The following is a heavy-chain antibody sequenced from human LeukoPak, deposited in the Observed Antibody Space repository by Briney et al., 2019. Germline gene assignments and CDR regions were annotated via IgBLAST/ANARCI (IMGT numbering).Heavy chain of an antibody. J-gene: IGHJ4*02. D-gene: IGHD2-8*01. CDR1: GFTFRTYN. CDR2: ITSGGTTI. Sequence: GGSLRLSCAASGFTFRTYNMNWVRQAPRKGLEWVSYITSGGTTIYYADSVKGRFTISRDNAKNSLYLQMNSLRAEDTAVYYCARGPTNGQAFDYWGQGTLVSVSS. CDR3: ARGPTNGQAFDY. V-gene: IGHV3-48*01.